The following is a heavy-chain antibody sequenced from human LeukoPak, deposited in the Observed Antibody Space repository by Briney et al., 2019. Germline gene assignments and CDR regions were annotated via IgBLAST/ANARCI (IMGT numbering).Heavy chain of an antibody. J-gene: IGHJ4*02. CDR1: GFSFSSYA. Sequence: GGSLRLSCAASGFSFSSYAMHWVRQALGKGLEYVSAIGTNGGNTYYANSVKGRFTISRDNSKNTLYLQMGSLRAEDTAVYYCARAGGIESAFDWGQGTLVTVSS. D-gene: IGHD5-12*01. CDR2: IGTNGGNT. V-gene: IGHV3-64*01. CDR3: ARAGGIESAFD.